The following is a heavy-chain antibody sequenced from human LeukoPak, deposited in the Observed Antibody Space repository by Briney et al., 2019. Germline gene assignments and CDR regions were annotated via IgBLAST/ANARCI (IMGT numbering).Heavy chain of an antibody. CDR1: GFTFSRYS. J-gene: IGHJ4*02. CDR3: ARDRDSSGWNTVSLFDY. CDR2: ISSISSTT. V-gene: IGHV3-48*04. Sequence: PGGSLRLSCAASGFTFSRYSMNWVRQAPGKGLEWVSYISSISSTTYYADSVKGRFTISRDNAKNSLFLQMNSLRAEDTAVYYCARDRDSSGWNTVSLFDYWGQGTLVTVSS. D-gene: IGHD6-19*01.